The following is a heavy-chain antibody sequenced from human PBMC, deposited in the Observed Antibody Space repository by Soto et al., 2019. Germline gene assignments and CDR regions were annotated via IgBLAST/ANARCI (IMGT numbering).Heavy chain of an antibody. CDR2: ISGSGGST. J-gene: IGHJ6*02. V-gene: IGHV3-23*01. CDR1: GFTFSSYA. D-gene: IGHD2-15*01. CDR3: AKDIVVVVAAALNRGMDV. Sequence: GGSLRLSCAASGFTFSSYAMSWVRQAPGKGLEWVSAISGSGGSTYYADSVKGRFTISRDKSKNTLYLQRNSLRAEDTAVYYCAKDIVVVVAAALNRGMDVWGQGTTVTVSS.